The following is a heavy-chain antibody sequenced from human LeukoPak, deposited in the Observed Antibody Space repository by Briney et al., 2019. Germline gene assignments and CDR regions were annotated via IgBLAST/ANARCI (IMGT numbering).Heavy chain of an antibody. Sequence: SETLSLTCAVSGYSISSGYYWGWIRQPPGKGLEWIGSIYHSGSTYYNPSLKSRVTISVDTSKNQFSLKLSSVTAADTAVYYCAXXRXQEQWLXRVPSXIWGQGTMVTVSS. CDR2: IYHSGST. J-gene: IGHJ3*02. D-gene: IGHD6-19*01. CDR1: GYSISSGYY. CDR3: AXXRXQEQWLXRVPSXI. V-gene: IGHV4-38-2*01.